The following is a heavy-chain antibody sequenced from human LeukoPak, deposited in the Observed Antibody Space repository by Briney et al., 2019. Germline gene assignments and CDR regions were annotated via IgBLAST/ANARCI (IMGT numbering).Heavy chain of an antibody. D-gene: IGHD1-26*01. CDR2: ISGSGGST. V-gene: IGHV3-23*01. CDR3: AKGTTKNWFDP. CDR1: GFTFSTYV. J-gene: IGHJ5*02. Sequence: PRGSLRLSCAASGFTFSTYVMSWVCQAPGKGLEWVSAISGSGGSTYYADSVKGRFTISRDNSKNTLYLQMNSLRADDTAVYYCAKGTTKNWFDPWGQGTLVTVSS.